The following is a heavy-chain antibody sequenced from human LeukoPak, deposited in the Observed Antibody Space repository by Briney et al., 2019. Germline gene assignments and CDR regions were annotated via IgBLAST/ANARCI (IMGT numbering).Heavy chain of an antibody. J-gene: IGHJ3*02. CDR2: IYSGGST. Sequence: PGGSLRLSCAASGFTFSSYWMHWVRQAPGKGLEWVSVIYSGGSTYYADSVKGRFTISKDNSKNTLYLQMNSLRAEDTAVYYCARDLESYYYDSSTSPNAFDIWGQGTMVTVSS. V-gene: IGHV3-66*01. CDR3: ARDLESYYYDSSTSPNAFDI. D-gene: IGHD3-22*01. CDR1: GFTFSSYW.